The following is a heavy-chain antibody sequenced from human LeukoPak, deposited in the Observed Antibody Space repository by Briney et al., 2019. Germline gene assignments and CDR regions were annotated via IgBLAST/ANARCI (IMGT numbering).Heavy chain of an antibody. Sequence: GGSLRLSCAASGVTFSDYYMSWLRQAPGKGVEGGSYISSSGSNIYYADSVSARFTISMYNAKNSLYLQMNSLSAEHTAVYFCTRLGVPYICSGYFTDYWGQGTLVTVSS. CDR2: ISSSGSNI. CDR3: TRLGVPYICSGYFTDY. CDR1: GVTFSDYY. D-gene: IGHD3-3*01. V-gene: IGHV3-11*01. J-gene: IGHJ4*02.